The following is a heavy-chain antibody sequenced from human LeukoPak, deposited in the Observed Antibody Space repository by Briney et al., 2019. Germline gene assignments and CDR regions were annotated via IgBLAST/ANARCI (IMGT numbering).Heavy chain of an antibody. Sequence: SETLSLTCTVSGGSITSGSYYWSWIRQPAGKGLEWIGRIYTSGSTNYNPSLKSRVTISVDTSKNQFSLKLTSVTAADTAVYYCARDLQYVGAFDIWGQGTLVTVSS. CDR1: GGSITSGSYY. CDR3: ARDLQYVGAFDI. V-gene: IGHV4-61*02. D-gene: IGHD3-16*01. J-gene: IGHJ3*02. CDR2: IYTSGST.